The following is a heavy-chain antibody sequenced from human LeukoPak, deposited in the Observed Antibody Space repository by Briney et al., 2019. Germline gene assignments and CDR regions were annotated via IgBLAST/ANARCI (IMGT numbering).Heavy chain of an antibody. CDR1: GFTFTSSA. J-gene: IGHJ4*02. CDR3: AADPRGYYYGSSGYYSTFDY. Sequence: PWASVKVSCKASGFTFTSSAMQWVRQARGQRLEWIGWIVVGSGNTNYAQKFQERVTITRDMSTSTAYMELSSLRSEDTAVYYCAADPRGYYYGSSGYYSTFDYWGQGTLVTVSS. CDR2: IVVGSGNT. D-gene: IGHD3-22*01. V-gene: IGHV1-58*02.